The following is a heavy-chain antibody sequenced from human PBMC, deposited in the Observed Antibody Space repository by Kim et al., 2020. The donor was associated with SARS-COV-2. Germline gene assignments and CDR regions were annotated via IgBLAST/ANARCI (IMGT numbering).Heavy chain of an antibody. D-gene: IGHD1-26*01. J-gene: IGHJ6*02. V-gene: IGHV4-61*01. CDR3: ARVAVGVPPMYLLYGMDV. CDR2: IYYSGST. CDR1: GGSVSSGSYY. Sequence: SETLSLTCTVSGGSVSSGSYYWSWIRQPPGKGLEWIGYIYYSGSTNYNPSLKSRVTISVDTSKNQFSLKLSSVTAADTAVYYCARVAVGVPPMYLLYGMDVWGQGTTVTVSS.